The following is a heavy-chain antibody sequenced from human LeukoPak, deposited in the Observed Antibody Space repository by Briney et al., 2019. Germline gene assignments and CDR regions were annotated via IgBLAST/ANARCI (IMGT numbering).Heavy chain of an antibody. J-gene: IGHJ4*02. CDR1: GFTFSTYA. V-gene: IGHV3-64D*06. Sequence: GSLRLSCAGSGFTFSTYAMHWVRQGPGKGLEYVSDISSNGGKTDYVDSVKGRFTISRDNSENTLYLQMSSLRAEDTAVYYCVKPFFDILTGYYQLNDYWGQGTLVTVSS. CDR2: ISSNGGKT. D-gene: IGHD3-9*01. CDR3: VKPFFDILTGYYQLNDY.